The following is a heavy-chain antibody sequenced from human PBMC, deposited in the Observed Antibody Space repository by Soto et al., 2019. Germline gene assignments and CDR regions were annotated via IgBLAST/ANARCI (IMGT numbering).Heavy chain of an antibody. V-gene: IGHV1-18*01. D-gene: IGHD2-15*01. J-gene: IGHJ4*01. CDR1: GYTITSYG. CDR3: ARFGDRRYCSGGSCPYDY. CDR2: ISAYNGNT. Sequence: QVQLVQSGAEVKKPGASVKVSCKASGYTITSYGISWVRQAPGQGLEWMGWISAYNGNTNYAQKLQGRVTMTTDTSTSTAYMELRSLRSDDTAVYYCARFGDRRYCSGGSCPYDYWGHGTLVTVSS.